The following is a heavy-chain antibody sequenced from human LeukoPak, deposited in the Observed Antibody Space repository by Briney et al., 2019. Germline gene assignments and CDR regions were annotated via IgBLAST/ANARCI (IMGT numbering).Heavy chain of an antibody. CDR3: VRGLKTAYNYFDY. Sequence: AGGSLRLSCAASGFTFSDNGMNWVRQAPEKGLEWISYIGGSGNTIFYADSVRGRFTISRDNAKNSLFLQMNSLRVEDTAVYYCVRGLKTAYNYFDYWGQGTLVTVSS. CDR2: IGGSGNTI. J-gene: IGHJ4*02. V-gene: IGHV3-48*04. D-gene: IGHD2-21*02. CDR1: GFTFSDNG.